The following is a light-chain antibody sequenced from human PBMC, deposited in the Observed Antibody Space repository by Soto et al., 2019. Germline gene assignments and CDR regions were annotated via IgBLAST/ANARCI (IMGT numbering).Light chain of an antibody. CDR2: EVS. V-gene: IGLV2-14*01. J-gene: IGLJ1*01. CDR3: SSFTTSHTYV. Sequence: QSVLTQPASVSGSPGQSITISCTGTSSDVGAYNYVSWYQHHPGKAPKVIIYEVSNRPSGVSHRFSGSRSGNTASLTISGLQAEDEADYYCSSFTTSHTYVFGTGTKVTVL. CDR1: SSDVGAYNY.